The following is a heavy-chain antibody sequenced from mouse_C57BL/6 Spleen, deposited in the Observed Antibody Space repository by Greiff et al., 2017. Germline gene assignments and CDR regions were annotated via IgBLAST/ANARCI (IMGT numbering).Heavy chain of an antibody. Sequence: DVKLQESGPGLVKPSQSLSLTCSVTGYSITSGYYWNWIRQFPGNKLEWMGYISYDGSNNYNPSLKNRISITRDTSKNQFFLKLNSVTTEDTATYYCASLLDWGQGTLVTVSA. CDR2: ISYDGSN. CDR3: ASLLD. J-gene: IGHJ3*01. D-gene: IGHD2-10*02. V-gene: IGHV3-6*01. CDR1: GYSITSGYY.